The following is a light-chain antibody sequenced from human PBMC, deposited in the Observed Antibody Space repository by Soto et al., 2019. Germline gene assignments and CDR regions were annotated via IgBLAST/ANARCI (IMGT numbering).Light chain of an antibody. V-gene: IGLV2-14*01. CDR3: SSYTSRSTLYV. J-gene: IGLJ1*01. CDR2: DVS. Sequence: QSVLTQPASVSGSPSQSITIPCTGTSSDVGCYNYVSWYQQHPVTAPKLMIHDVSNRPSGVSNRFSGSKSGNTASLTISGLQAEDEADYYCSSYTSRSTLYVFGTGTKVTVL. CDR1: SSDVGCYNY.